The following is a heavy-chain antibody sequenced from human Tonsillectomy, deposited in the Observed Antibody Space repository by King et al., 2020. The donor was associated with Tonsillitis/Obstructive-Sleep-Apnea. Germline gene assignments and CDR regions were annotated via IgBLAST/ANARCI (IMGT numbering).Heavy chain of an antibody. CDR1: GFTFSSYG. Sequence: HVQLVESGGGVVQPGGSLRVSCAAAGFTFSSYGMHWVRQAPGKGLEWVAFISFDGSKKYYADSVKGRFTISRDKSKNTLGLQLNSLRSEDTALYYCAKDVYDRSLAGMDVWGQGTTVTVSS. CDR2: ISFDGSKK. J-gene: IGHJ6*02. V-gene: IGHV3-30*18. CDR3: AKDVYDRSLAGMDV. D-gene: IGHD3-22*01.